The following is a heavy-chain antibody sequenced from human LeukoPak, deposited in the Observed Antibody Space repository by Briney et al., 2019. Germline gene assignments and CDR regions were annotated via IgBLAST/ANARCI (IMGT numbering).Heavy chain of an antibody. CDR2: INHSGST. CDR1: GGSFSGYY. Sequence: SETLSLTCAVYGGSFSGYYWSWIRQPPGKGLEWIGEINHSGSTNYNPSLKSRVIISVDTSKNQFSLKLSSVTAADTAVYYCARRSDSGGYFGGDYWGQGTLVTVSS. J-gene: IGHJ4*02. CDR3: ARRSDSGGYFGGDY. D-gene: IGHD3-22*01. V-gene: IGHV4-34*01.